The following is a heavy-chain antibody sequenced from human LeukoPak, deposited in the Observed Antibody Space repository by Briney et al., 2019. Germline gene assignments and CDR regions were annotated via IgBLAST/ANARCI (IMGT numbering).Heavy chain of an antibody. CDR1: GGSISNSTYY. Sequence: SETLSLTCTVSGGSISNSTYYWGWIRQPPGKGLEWIGSIYYTGSTYYNPSLKSRVTLSVDTSKNQFSLKLSSVTAADTAVYYCARDKDGYNWGDAFDIWGLGTMVTVSS. CDR2: IYYTGST. J-gene: IGHJ3*02. D-gene: IGHD5-24*01. V-gene: IGHV4-39*07. CDR3: ARDKDGYNWGDAFDI.